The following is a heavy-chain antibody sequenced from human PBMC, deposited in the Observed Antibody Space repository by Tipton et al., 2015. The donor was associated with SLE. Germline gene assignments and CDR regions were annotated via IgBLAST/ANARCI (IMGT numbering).Heavy chain of an antibody. CDR1: GGSFSGYY. D-gene: IGHD3-22*01. V-gene: IGHV4-34*01. Sequence: LRLSCAVYGGSFSGYYWSWIRQPPGKGLEWIGEINHSGSTNYNPSLKSRVTISVDTSKNQFSLKLSSVTAADTAVYYCARGRDYYDSNGYLYDFDYWGQGTLVTVSS. CDR3: ARGRDYYDSNGYLYDFDY. CDR2: INHSGST. J-gene: IGHJ4*02.